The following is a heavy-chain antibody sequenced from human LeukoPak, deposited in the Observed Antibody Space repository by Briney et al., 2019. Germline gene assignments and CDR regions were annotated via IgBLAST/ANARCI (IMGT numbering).Heavy chain of an antibody. CDR1: GFTFSDHY. CDR3: VRVYGTTWSSHHLDN. Sequence: GGSLRLSCAASGFTFSDHYMDWVRQAPGKGLEWVGRIRNKANSYATQYAASVKGRFTISRDDSKNSLYLQMNSLKSDDTAVYYCVRVYGTTWSSHHLDNWVQGTLVTVSS. D-gene: IGHD6-13*01. J-gene: IGHJ4*02. CDR2: IRNKANSYAT. V-gene: IGHV3-72*01.